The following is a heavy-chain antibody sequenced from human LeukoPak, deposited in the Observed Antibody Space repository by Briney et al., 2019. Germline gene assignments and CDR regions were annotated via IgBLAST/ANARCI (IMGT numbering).Heavy chain of an antibody. CDR3: ARGDIVVVPASLRPRSPYYFDY. CDR1: GYTFTSYG. D-gene: IGHD2-2*01. CDR2: ISAYNGNT. V-gene: IGHV1-18*01. Sequence: ASVKVSCKASGYTFTSYGISWVRQAPGQGLEWMGWISAYNGNTNYAQKLQGRVTMTTDTSTSTAYMELRSLRSDDTAVYYCARGDIVVVPASLRPRSPYYFDYWGQGTLVTVSS. J-gene: IGHJ4*02.